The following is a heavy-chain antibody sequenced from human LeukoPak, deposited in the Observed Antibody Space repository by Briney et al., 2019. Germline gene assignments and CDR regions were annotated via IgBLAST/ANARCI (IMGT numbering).Heavy chain of an antibody. Sequence: GGSLRLSCAASGFTFSSYAMSWVRQAPGKGLEWVSGISGGTGTPFYADSVKGRFTISRDNSKNTLYLQMSSLRGEDTAVYYCAKRRTTVITMDYFDYWGQGTLVTVSS. D-gene: IGHD4-17*01. V-gene: IGHV3-23*01. J-gene: IGHJ4*02. CDR2: ISGGTGTP. CDR3: AKRRTTVITMDYFDY. CDR1: GFTFSSYA.